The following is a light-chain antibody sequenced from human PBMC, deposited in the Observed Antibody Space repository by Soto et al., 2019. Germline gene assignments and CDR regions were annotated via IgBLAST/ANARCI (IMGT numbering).Light chain of an antibody. CDR2: GAS. CDR3: QQYGSSTIT. CDR1: QSVSSSY. V-gene: IGKV3-20*01. J-gene: IGKJ5*01. Sequence: EIVSTQSPGTLSLSPGERATLSCRASQSVSSSYLAWYQQKPGQAPRLLINGASSRATGIPDRFSGSGFGTDFTLTISRLGPEDFAVYYCQQYGSSTITFGQGTRLEIK.